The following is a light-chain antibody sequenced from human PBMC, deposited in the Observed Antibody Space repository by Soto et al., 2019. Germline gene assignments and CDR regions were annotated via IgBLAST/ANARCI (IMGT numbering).Light chain of an antibody. V-gene: IGLV1-44*01. CDR2: TND. CDR1: SSNIGTSS. CDR3: AVWADGLNGHV. Sequence: QSVLTQPPSASGTPGQTVTISCSGSSSNIGTSSVHWYKHLPGTAPKPLIYTNDQRPSGVPDRFSGSKSGTSASLAISGLQSDDEADYYCAVWADGLNGHVFGAGTKLTVL. J-gene: IGLJ1*01.